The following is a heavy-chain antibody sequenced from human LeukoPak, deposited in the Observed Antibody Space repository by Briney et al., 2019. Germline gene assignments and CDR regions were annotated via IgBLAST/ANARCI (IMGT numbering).Heavy chain of an antibody. CDR1: GFTLSNYW. D-gene: IGHD3-10*01. J-gene: IGHJ5*02. Sequence: GGSLRLSCEASGFTLSNYWMYWVRQAPGKGLVWVSRITSDGSSNYAASAKGRFTISRDSAKNTLYLQMNSLGAEDTAVYYCVRGVYASGSSPWGQGTLVTVSS. CDR3: VRGVYASGSSP. CDR2: ITSDGSS. V-gene: IGHV3-74*01.